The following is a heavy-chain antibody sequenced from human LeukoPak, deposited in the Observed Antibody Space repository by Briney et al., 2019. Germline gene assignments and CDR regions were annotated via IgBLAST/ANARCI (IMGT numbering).Heavy chain of an antibody. CDR2: ISDDGSNK. J-gene: IGHJ4*02. CDR1: AFTFSSYC. Sequence: PGGSLRLSCTASAFTFSSYCMHWVRQAPAKGLEWVAVISDDGSNKKHADSVKGRFTVSSDNSTNYLYLHMNRLTVEHTAAYYCAKARNSGSNHFDSWGQGTLVTVSS. D-gene: IGHD1-26*01. CDR3: AKARNSGSNHFDS. V-gene: IGHV3-30*18.